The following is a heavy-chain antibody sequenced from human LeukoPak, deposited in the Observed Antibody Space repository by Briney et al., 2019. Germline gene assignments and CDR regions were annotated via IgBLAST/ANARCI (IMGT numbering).Heavy chain of an antibody. J-gene: IGHJ5*02. CDR2: INSDGSIT. Sequence: GGSLRLSCAASGFTFSSYWMHWVRQAPGKGLVWVSHINSDGSITSYADSVKGRFTIPRDNTKNTLYLQMNSLRAEDTSVYYCARDLGTTSWFDPWGQGTLVTVSS. D-gene: IGHD1-26*01. CDR3: ARDLGTTSWFDP. V-gene: IGHV3-74*01. CDR1: GFTFSSYW.